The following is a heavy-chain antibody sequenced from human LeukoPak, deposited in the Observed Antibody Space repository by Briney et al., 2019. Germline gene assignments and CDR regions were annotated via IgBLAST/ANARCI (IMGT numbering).Heavy chain of an antibody. D-gene: IGHD2-2*01. Sequence: GGSLRLSCAASGFTFSNAWMSWVRQAPGKGLEWVGRIKSKTDGGTTDYAAPVKGRFTISRDDSKNTLYLQMNSLKTEDTAVYYCTTDFNIVVVPAAFDYWGQGTLVTVSS. J-gene: IGHJ4*02. CDR3: TTDFNIVVVPAAFDY. CDR2: IKSKTDGGTT. V-gene: IGHV3-15*01. CDR1: GFTFSNAW.